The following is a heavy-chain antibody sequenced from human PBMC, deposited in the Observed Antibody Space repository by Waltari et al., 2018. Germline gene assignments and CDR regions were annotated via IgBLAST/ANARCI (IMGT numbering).Heavy chain of an antibody. J-gene: IGHJ4*02. D-gene: IGHD1-1*01. CDR3: SGGEVTGTDF. CDR1: GFSFSGST. V-gene: IGHV3-73*01. CDR2: IRRQPFNYAT. Sequence: EVQVVESGGGLVQPGGSLKVSCETSGFSFSGSTIHWVRQTSGRGLEWVGRIRRQPFNYATAYSESVKGRFTISRDDSKNTAYLQMNNLMTEDTAVYYCSGGEVTGTDFWGQGTLVTVSS.